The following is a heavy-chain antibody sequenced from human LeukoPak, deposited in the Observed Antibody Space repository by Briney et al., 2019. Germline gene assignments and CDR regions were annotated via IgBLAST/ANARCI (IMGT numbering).Heavy chain of an antibody. CDR2: ISGSGGST. V-gene: IGHV3-23*01. J-gene: IGHJ6*03. Sequence: GGSLRLSCAASGFRFDDYAMYWVRQAPGKGLEWVSAISGSGGSTYYADSVKGRFTISRDNSKNTLYLQMNSLRAEDTAVYYCAKNYYYMDVWGKGTTVTISS. CDR1: GFRFDDYA. CDR3: AKNYYYMDV.